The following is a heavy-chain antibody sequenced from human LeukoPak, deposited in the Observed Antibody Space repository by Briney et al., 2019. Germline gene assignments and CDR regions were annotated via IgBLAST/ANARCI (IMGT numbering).Heavy chain of an antibody. CDR1: GFTFSNYA. D-gene: IGHD1-26*01. CDR3: AQNQWEFPA. J-gene: IGHJ5*02. V-gene: IGHV3-23*01. CDR2: VSDSGRSA. Sequence: GGSLRLSCAASGFTFSNYAMSWVRQAPRKGLEWVSGVSDSGRSAYYADSVQGRFIISRDNSKNTLYLQMNSLRVEDTAAYFCAQNQWEFPAWGQGTLVTVSS.